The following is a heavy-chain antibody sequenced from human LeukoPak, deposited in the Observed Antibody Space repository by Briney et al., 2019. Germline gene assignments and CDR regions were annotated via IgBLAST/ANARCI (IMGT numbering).Heavy chain of an antibody. CDR1: GYTFTSYW. CDR2: IYPGDSDT. Sequence: GESLQISCQASGYTFTSYWIGWVRQMPGKGLEWMGIIYPGDSDTRYSPSFQGQVTISADKSISTAYLQWSGLKASDTATYYCARRDYGDYVLAYWGQGTLVTVSS. J-gene: IGHJ4*02. V-gene: IGHV5-51*01. CDR3: ARRDYGDYVLAY. D-gene: IGHD4-17*01.